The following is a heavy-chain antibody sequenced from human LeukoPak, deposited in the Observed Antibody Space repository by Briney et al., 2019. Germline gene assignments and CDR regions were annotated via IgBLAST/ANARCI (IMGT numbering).Heavy chain of an antibody. J-gene: IGHJ6*03. CDR3: ARDTSSYDFWSGYYVHYYYYMDV. V-gene: IGHV3-7*01. CDR1: GFTFSSYW. CDR2: IKQDGSEK. D-gene: IGHD3-3*01. Sequence: GGFLRLSCAASGFTFSSYWMSWVRQAPGEGLEWVANIKQDGSEKYYVDSVKGRFAISRDNAKNSLYLQMNSLRAEDTAVYYCARDTSSYDFWSGYYVHYYYYMDVWGKGTTVTVSS.